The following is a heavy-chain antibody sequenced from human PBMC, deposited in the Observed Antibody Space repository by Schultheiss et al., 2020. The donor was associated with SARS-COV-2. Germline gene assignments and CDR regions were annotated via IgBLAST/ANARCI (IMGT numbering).Heavy chain of an antibody. V-gene: IGHV1-18*01. J-gene: IGHJ6*02. CDR1: GGTFSSYA. CDR3: ARLSYYYYGMDV. Sequence: ASVKVSCKASGGTFSSYAISWVRQAPGQGLEWMGWISAYNGNTNYAQKLQGRVTMTTDTSTSTAYMELRSLRSDDTAVYYCARLSYYYYGMDVWGQGTTVTVSS. CDR2: ISAYNGNT.